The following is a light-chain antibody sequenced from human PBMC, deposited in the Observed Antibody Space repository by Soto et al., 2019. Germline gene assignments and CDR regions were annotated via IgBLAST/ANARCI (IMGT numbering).Light chain of an antibody. CDR2: DNN. CDR3: HSYDVSLGVPV. Sequence: QSVLTQPPSVSGAPGQRVTISCTGSSSNIGEGYDVHWYQQLPGTAPKVLIYDNNNRPSGVPDRFSGSKSGTSASLAITALHADEGADYYSHSYDVSLGVPVFGGGTKVTVL. CDR1: SSNIGEGYD. J-gene: IGLJ2*01. V-gene: IGLV1-40*01.